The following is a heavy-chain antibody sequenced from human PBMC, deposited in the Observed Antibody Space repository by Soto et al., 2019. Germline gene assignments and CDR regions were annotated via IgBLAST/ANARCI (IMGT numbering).Heavy chain of an antibody. Sequence: SETLSLTCAVSGGSISSGGYSWSWIRQPPGKGLEWIGYIYHSGSTYYNPSLKSRVTISVDRSKNQFSLKLSSVTAADTAVYYCARVYHSGHCRCGSCHGFRWFDLWGPGTLVTVSS. CDR1: GGSISSGGYS. J-gene: IGHJ5*02. CDR3: ARVYHSGHCRCGSCHGFRWFDL. CDR2: IYHSGST. D-gene: IGHD2-15*01. V-gene: IGHV4-30-2*01.